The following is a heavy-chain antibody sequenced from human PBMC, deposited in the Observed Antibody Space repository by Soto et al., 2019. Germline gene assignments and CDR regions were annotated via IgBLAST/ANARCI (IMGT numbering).Heavy chain of an antibody. CDR3: ARTRLRFLEWGVYWFDP. J-gene: IGHJ5*02. D-gene: IGHD3-3*01. CDR1: GGSISSGGYY. CDR2: IYYSGST. V-gene: IGHV4-31*03. Sequence: SETLSLTCTVSGGSISSGGYYWSWIRQHPGKGLEWIGYIYYSGSTYYNPSLKSRVTISVDTSKNQFSLKLSSVTAADTAVYYCARTRLRFLEWGVYWFDPCGQGTLLTVSA.